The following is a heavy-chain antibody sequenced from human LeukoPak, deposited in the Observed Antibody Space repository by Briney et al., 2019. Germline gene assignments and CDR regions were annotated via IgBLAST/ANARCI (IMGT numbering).Heavy chain of an antibody. V-gene: IGHV1-18*01. D-gene: IGHD4-17*01. CDR3: ARDGGDYGDYGTWGYYYGMDV. Sequence: ASVKVSCKASGYTFSNYGISWVRQAPGQGLEWMGWISVYSGSRNYAQKLQGRVTITTDTSTSTAYMELRGLRSDDTAVYYCARDGGDYGDYGTWGYYYGMDVWGQGTTVTVSS. CDR2: ISVYSGSR. CDR1: GYTFSNYG. J-gene: IGHJ6*02.